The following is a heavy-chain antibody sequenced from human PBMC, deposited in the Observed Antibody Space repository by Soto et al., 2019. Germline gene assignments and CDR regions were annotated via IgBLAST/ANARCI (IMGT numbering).Heavy chain of an antibody. V-gene: IGHV1-46*01. CDR1: GYTFTSYY. D-gene: IGHD6-13*01. CDR2: INPSGGST. J-gene: IGHJ4*02. CDR3: AISSSWFQTFDY. Sequence: GASVKVSCKASGYTFTSYYMHWVRQAPGQGLEWMGIINPSGGSTSYAQKFQGRVTMTRDTSTSTVYMELSSLRSEDTAVYYCAISSSWFQTFDYWGQGTLVTVSS.